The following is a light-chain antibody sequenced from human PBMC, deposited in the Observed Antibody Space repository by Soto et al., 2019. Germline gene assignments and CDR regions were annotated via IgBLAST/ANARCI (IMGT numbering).Light chain of an antibody. CDR3: LQYGNSPWT. CDR1: QSSFDTY. CDR2: AAS. Sequence: EVVLTQSPDTLSLSPGEGATLSCRASQSSFDTYLAWFQQKPGQAPRLLIYAASTRATGIPDRFSGSRSGTDVTLTISRLEPEDVAVYYCLQYGNSPWTLGQGTKVEI. V-gene: IGKV3-20*01. J-gene: IGKJ1*01.